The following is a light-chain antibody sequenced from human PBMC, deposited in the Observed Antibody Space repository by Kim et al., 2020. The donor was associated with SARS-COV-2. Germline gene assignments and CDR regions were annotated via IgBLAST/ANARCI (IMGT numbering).Light chain of an antibody. CDR2: KSS. CDR3: QQYSDYFRT. CDR1: QSISSW. Sequence: SASVGDRVTITCRASQSISSWLAWYQQKAGKAPKLLMYKSSRLESGVPSRFSGSGSGTEFTLTIDSLQPDDFATYYCQQYSDYFRTFGQGTKLEI. V-gene: IGKV1-5*03. J-gene: IGKJ1*01.